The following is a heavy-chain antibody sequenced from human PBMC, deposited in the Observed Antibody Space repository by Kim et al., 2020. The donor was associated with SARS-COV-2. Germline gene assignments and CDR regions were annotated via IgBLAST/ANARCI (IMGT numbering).Heavy chain of an antibody. CDR3: ARDYGSGSFDY. J-gene: IGHJ4*02. CDR2: IYYSGST. D-gene: IGHD3-10*01. CDR1: GGSISSGGYY. V-gene: IGHV4-31*03. Sequence: SETLSLTCTVSGGSISSGGYYWSWIRQHPGKGLEWIGYIYYSGSTYYNPSLKSRVTISVDTSKNQFSLKLSSVTAADTAVYCCARDYGSGSFDYWGQGTLVTVSS.